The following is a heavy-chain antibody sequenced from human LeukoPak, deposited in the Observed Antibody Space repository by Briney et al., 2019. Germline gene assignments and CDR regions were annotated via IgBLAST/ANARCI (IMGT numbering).Heavy chain of an antibody. D-gene: IGHD3-10*01. CDR3: AKDYNYGYGYYFDY. CDR1: GFTFRTHG. J-gene: IGHJ4*02. V-gene: IGHV3-30*18. Sequence: GGSLRLSCAASGFTFRTHGMQWVRQAPGKGLEWVAVISYDGSNKHYADSVKGRFTISRDNSKNTLYLQMNSLRAEDTAVYFCAKDYNYGYGYYFDYWGQGTLVTVSS. CDR2: ISYDGSNK.